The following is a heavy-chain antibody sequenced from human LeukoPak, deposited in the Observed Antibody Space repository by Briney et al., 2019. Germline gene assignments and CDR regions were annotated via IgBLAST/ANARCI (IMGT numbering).Heavy chain of an antibody. J-gene: IGHJ4*02. CDR1: GGSISRGGYY. Sequence: SETLSLTCTVSGGSISRGGYYWSWIRQHPGKGLEWIGYIYYSGSTYYNPSLKSRVTISVDTSKNQCSLKLSSVTAADTAVYYCARGPDSSSWYSLDYWGQGTLVTVSS. V-gene: IGHV4-31*03. D-gene: IGHD6-13*01. CDR2: IYYSGST. CDR3: ARGPDSSSWYSLDY.